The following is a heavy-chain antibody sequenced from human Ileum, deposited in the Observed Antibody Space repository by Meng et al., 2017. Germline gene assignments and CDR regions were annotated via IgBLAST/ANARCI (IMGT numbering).Heavy chain of an antibody. J-gene: IGHJ5*02. CDR2: INHSGST. CDR3: ARGGPWFDP. CDR1: GGSFSGYY. V-gene: IGHV4-34*01. Sequence: QVPLQAWGAGLLKPSETLSRTGAVYGGSFSGYYWSWIRQPPGKGLEWIGEINHSGSTNYNPSLKSRVTISVDTSKNQFSLKLSSVTAADTAVYYCARGGPWFDPWGQGTLVTVSS.